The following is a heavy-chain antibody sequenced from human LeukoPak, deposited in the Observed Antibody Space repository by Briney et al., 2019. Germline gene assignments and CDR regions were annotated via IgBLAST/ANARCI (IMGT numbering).Heavy chain of an antibody. CDR3: ARSSSSSGYIEIDD. V-gene: IGHV1-69*05. D-gene: IGHD3-22*01. Sequence: SVTVSCKASGGTLSSYAYSRVGQAPGHGREWTGGINPIFGTSNYAQKFQSRVTITTDKTTSTAYKELISLRSKDTAVYYWARSSSSSGYIEIDDWGQGTLVTVA. CDR1: GGTLSSYA. J-gene: IGHJ4*02. CDR2: INPIFGTS.